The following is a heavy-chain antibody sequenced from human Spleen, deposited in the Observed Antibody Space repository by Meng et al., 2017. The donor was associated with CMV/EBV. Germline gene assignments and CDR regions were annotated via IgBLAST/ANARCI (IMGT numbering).Heavy chain of an antibody. J-gene: IGHJ4*02. CDR3: ARGARSSSWYYFDY. V-gene: IGHV1-69*10. CDR1: GGTFSSHA. CDR2: IIPILGIA. D-gene: IGHD6-13*01. Sequence: SVKVSCKASGGTFSSHAISWVRQAPGQGLEWMGGIIPILGIANYAQKFQGRVTITADKSTSTAYMELSSLRSEDTAVYYCARGARSSSWYYFDYWGQGTLVTVSS.